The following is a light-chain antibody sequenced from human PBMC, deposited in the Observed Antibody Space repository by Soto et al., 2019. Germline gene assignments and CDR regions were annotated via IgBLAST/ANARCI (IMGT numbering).Light chain of an antibody. CDR3: SSYSSSSTPVV. CDR2: DVR. J-gene: IGLJ2*01. CDR1: SSDVGSYNY. V-gene: IGLV2-14*01. Sequence: QSVLTQPASVSGSPGQSITISCTGTSSDVGSYNYVAWYQQHPGKAPKLMIYDVRTRPSGVSNRFSGSKSGNTASLTISGLQAEDEADYYCSSYSSSSTPVVLGGGTKLTVL.